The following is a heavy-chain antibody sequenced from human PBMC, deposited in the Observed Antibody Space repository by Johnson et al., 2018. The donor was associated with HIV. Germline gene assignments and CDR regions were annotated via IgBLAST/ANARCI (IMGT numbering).Heavy chain of an antibody. CDR1: GFSFSDHY. CDR3: ARTRSGTYPYSAAFDV. D-gene: IGHD1-26*01. J-gene: IGHJ3*01. Sequence: QVQLVESGGGLVKPGGSLRLSCAASGFSFSDHYMSWIRQAPGKGLAWVSYISSSGSTIYYADSVKGQFTVSRDNAKNSLYLQMNTLKVGDTAMYYCARTRSGTYPYSAAFDVWGQGTMVTVSS. V-gene: IGHV3-11*04. CDR2: ISSSGSTI.